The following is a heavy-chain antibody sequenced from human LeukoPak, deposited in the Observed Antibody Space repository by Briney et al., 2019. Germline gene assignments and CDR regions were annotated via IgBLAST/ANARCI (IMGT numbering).Heavy chain of an antibody. CDR1: GGTFSSYA. D-gene: IGHD3-22*01. CDR3: ARYLRNYYDSSGYFDY. CDR2: IIPIFGTA. J-gene: IGHJ4*02. Sequence: ASVKVSCKASGGTFSSYAISWVRQAPGQGLEWMGGIIPIFGTANYAQKFQGRVTITADESTSTAYMELSSLRSEDTAVYYCARYLRNYYDSSGYFDYWGQGTLVTVSS. V-gene: IGHV1-69*13.